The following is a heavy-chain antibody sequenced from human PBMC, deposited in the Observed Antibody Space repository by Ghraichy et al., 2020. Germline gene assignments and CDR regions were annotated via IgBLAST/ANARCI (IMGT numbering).Heavy chain of an antibody. J-gene: IGHJ6*02. D-gene: IGHD4-17*01. CDR2: IYYSGST. V-gene: IGHV4-59*01. CDR3: ARDMSDYGDYHYYYGMDV. Sequence: SETLSLTCTVSGGSISSYYWSWIRQPPGKGLEWIGYIYYSGSTNYNPSLKSRVTISVDTSKNQFSLKLSSVTAADTAVYYCARDMSDYGDYHYYYGMDVWGQGTMVTVSS. CDR1: GGSISSYY.